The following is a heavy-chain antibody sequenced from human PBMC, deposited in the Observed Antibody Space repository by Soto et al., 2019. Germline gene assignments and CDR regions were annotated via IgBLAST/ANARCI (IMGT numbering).Heavy chain of an antibody. CDR1: GGTFSSYA. CDR3: ASHSGSSPEGRYYYGMDV. Sequence: QVQLVQSGAEVKKPGSSVKVSCKASGGTFSSYAISWVRQAPGQGLEWMGGIIPIFGTADYAQKFQGRVPITADESTSPAYMELSSLRSEDTAVYYCASHSGSSPEGRYYYGMDVWGQGTTVTVSS. J-gene: IGHJ6*02. CDR2: IIPIFGTA. V-gene: IGHV1-69*12. D-gene: IGHD1-26*01.